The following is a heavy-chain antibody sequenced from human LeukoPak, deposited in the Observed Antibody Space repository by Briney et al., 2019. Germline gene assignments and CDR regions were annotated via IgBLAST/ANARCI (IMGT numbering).Heavy chain of an antibody. CDR1: GYTFTSYY. D-gene: IGHD3-22*01. Sequence: ASVKVSCKASGYTFTSYYMHWVRQAPGQGLEWMGIINPSGGSTSYAQKFQGRITMTRDMSTSTVYMELSSLRSEDTAVYYCASGAYDSSGYLSDALFDYWGQGTLVTVSS. CDR2: INPSGGST. V-gene: IGHV1-46*01. J-gene: IGHJ4*02. CDR3: ASGAYDSSGYLSDALFDY.